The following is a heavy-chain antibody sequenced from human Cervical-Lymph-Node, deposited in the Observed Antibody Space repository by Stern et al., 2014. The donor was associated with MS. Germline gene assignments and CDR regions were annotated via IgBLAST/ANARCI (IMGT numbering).Heavy chain of an antibody. J-gene: IGHJ5*02. CDR2: IYYSGST. Sequence: QVQLQESGPGLVKPSQTLSLTCTVSGGSIISGDFYWSWIRQPPGKGLEWIGYIYYSGSTYYNPSLNSRVTISVDTANNQSSLKLSSVTAADTAVYYCARRAGGSDNYFDPWGQGTLVTVSS. V-gene: IGHV4-31*03. CDR3: ARRAGGSDNYFDP. CDR1: GGSIISGDFY. D-gene: IGHD4/OR15-4a*01.